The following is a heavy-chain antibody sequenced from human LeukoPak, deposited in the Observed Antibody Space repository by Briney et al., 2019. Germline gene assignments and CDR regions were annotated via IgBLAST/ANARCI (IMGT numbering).Heavy chain of an antibody. CDR1: GGSISSYH. V-gene: IGHV4-59*01. Sequence: KASETLSLTCTVSGGSISSYHWSWIRQPPGKGLEWIGYIYYSGSTNHNPSLKSRVTISVDTSKNQFSLKLSSVTAADTAVYYCARGSAARPYDYWGQGTLVTVSS. D-gene: IGHD6-6*01. CDR2: IYYSGST. J-gene: IGHJ4*02. CDR3: ARGSAARPYDY.